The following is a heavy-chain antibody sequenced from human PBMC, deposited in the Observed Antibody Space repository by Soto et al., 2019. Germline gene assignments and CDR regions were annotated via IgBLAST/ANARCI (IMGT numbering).Heavy chain of an antibody. D-gene: IGHD3-3*01. Sequence: GASVKVSCKVSGYTLTELSMHWVRQAPGKGLEWMGGFDPEDGETIYAQKFQGRVTMTEDTSTDTAYMELSSLRSEDTAVYYCATDRHPQLLFLEWLLLKNDALDICDKPPMATVSS. V-gene: IGHV1-24*01. CDR1: GYTLTELS. CDR2: FDPEDGET. CDR3: ATDRHPQLLFLEWLLLKNDALDI. J-gene: IGHJ3*02.